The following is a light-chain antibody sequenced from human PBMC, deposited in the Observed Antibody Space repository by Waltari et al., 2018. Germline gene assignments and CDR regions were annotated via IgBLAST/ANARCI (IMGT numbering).Light chain of an antibody. V-gene: IGLV2-14*03. J-gene: IGLJ3*02. Sequence: QSALTQPASVYGSPRLSVTISCTGTSSDVGDSNSVSWYKDHPEQGPKVIIYAVSDRPSGVTARFSGSKSGNTASLTISGLQAEDEADYYCRSESSAKFVLFGGATKVTIL. CDR2: AVS. CDR3: RSESSAKFVL. CDR1: SSDVGDSNS.